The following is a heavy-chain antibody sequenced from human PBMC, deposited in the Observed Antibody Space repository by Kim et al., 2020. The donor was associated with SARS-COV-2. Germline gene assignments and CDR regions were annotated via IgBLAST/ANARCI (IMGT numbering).Heavy chain of an antibody. D-gene: IGHD6-6*01. J-gene: IGHJ4*02. Sequence: NPSLKSRVTISVDKSKNQFSLKLSSVTAADTAVYYCARTSIAAQYYFDYWGQGTLVTVSS. V-gene: IGHV4-4*02. CDR3: ARTSIAAQYYFDY.